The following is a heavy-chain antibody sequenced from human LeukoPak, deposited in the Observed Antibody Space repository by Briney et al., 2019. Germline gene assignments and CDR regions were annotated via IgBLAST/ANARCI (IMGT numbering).Heavy chain of an antibody. J-gene: IGHJ6*03. CDR2: INHSGST. CDR1: GGSFSGYY. CDR3: ARGRGGAYYYYYYMDV. D-gene: IGHD3-10*01. V-gene: IGHV4-34*01. Sequence: SETLSLTCAVYGGSFSGYYWSWIRQPPGKGLEWIGEINHSGSTSYNPSLKSRVTISVDTSKNQFSLKLSSVTAADTAVYYCARGRGGAYYYYYYMDVWGKGTTVTVSS.